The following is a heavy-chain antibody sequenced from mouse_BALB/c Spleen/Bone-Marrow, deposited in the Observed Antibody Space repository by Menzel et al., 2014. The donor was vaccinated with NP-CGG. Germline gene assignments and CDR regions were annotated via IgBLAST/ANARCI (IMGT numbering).Heavy chain of an antibody. CDR3: ATYDYDGRFDY. J-gene: IGHJ2*01. CDR1: GFSLTNYG. V-gene: IGHV2-9*02. D-gene: IGHD2-4*01. CDR2: IWAGGST. Sequence: VKLVESGPGLVAPSQNLSIPCTVSGFSLTNYGVHWIRQPPGKGLEWLGIIWAGGSTNYNSALMSRLSISKDNSKSQVFFKMNSLQTDDTAIYYCATYDYDGRFDYWGQGPTLTVSS.